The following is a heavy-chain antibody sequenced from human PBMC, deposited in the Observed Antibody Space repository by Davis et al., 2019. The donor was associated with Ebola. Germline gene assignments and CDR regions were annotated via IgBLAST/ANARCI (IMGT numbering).Heavy chain of an antibody. D-gene: IGHD1-26*01. CDR3: ARSYSGSRIYDY. J-gene: IGHJ4*02. V-gene: IGHV3-7*03. CDR1: GFTFISYW. CDR2: IKQDGSEK. Sequence: GESLKISCAASGFTFISYWMNWVRQAPGKGLAWVANIKQDGSEKYYVDSVKGRFTISRDNAKNSVYLQMNGLRAEDTAVYYCARSYSGSRIYDYWGQGTLVTVSS.